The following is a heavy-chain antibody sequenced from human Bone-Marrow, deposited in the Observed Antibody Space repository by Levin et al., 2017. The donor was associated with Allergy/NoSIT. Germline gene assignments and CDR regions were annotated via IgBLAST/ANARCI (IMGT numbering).Heavy chain of an antibody. CDR3: AGGELAAAGSFDY. CDR2: IYYSGST. V-gene: IGHV4-31*03. J-gene: IGHJ4*02. CDR1: GGSISSGGYY. D-gene: IGHD6-13*01. Sequence: SQTLSLTCTVSGGSISSGGYYWSWIRQHPGKGLEWIGYIYYSGSTYYNPSLKSRVTISVDTSKNQFSLKLSSVTAADTAVYYCAGGELAAAGSFDYWGQGTLVTVSS.